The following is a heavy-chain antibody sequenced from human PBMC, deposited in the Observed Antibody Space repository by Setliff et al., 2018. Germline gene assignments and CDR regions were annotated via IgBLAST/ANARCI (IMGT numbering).Heavy chain of an antibody. V-gene: IGHV1-18*01. Sequence: ASVKVSCKAFGYTFAKYGTSWVRQAPGQGLEWMGWISGYNGKTNYAQKLQGRVTMTTDTSTSTAYMELRSLRSDDTAVYYCVRDRAAIVVGPPTAAFDIWGQGTMVTVSS. J-gene: IGHJ3*02. D-gene: IGHD2-2*01. CDR1: GYTFAKYG. CDR3: VRDRAAIVVGPPTAAFDI. CDR2: ISGYNGKT.